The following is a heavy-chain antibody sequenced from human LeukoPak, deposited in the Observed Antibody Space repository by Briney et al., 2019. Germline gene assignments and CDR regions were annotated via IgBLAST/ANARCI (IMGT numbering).Heavy chain of an antibody. V-gene: IGHV3-53*01. Sequence: GGSLRLSCAASGFTASSNYMSGVRQAPGKGQGWGSVIYSSGSTYYADSVKGRFTISRDYAKNTLHLQMITLRAEDTAVYYCASRIATAGSVDYWGQGTLVTVSS. CDR1: GFTASSNY. CDR3: ASRIATAGSVDY. J-gene: IGHJ4*02. D-gene: IGHD6-25*01. CDR2: IYSSGST.